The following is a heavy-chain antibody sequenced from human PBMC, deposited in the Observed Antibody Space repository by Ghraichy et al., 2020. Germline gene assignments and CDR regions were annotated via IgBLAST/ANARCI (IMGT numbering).Heavy chain of an antibody. J-gene: IGHJ6*02. V-gene: IGHV3-33*01. D-gene: IGHD3-10*01. CDR2: IWYDGSNK. Sequence: GESLNISCAASGFTFSSYGMHWVRQAPGKGLEWVAVIWYDGSNKYYADSVKGRFTISRDNSKNTLYLQMNSLRAEDTAVYYCARDRITMVRRVILYYYGMDVWGQGTTVTVSS. CDR1: GFTFSSYG. CDR3: ARDRITMVRRVILYYYGMDV.